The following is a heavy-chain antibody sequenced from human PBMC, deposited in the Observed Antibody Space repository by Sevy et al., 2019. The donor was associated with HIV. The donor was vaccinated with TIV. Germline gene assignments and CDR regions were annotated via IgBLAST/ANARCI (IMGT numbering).Heavy chain of an antibody. D-gene: IGHD2-2*01. CDR2: IKRDASEK. V-gene: IGHV3-7*03. J-gene: IGHJ6*02. Sequence: GESLKISCVASGFSFTNYWMTWVRQDPGKGLEWVANIKRDASEKYYVGSVKGRFTISRDNAKESLYLQMKSLRAEDTAVYYCARDCNSASCLWGLDVWGQGTTVTVSS. CDR3: ARDCNSASCLWGLDV. CDR1: GFSFTNYW.